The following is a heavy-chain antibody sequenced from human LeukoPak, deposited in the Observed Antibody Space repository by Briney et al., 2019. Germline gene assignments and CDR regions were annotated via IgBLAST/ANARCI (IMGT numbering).Heavy chain of an antibody. CDR2: ISYSGRT. J-gene: IGHJ3*01. CDR3: ARDRSGTYYTFDV. Sequence: KPSETLSLTCSVSGGSIGSSFWNWIRLSPGKGLEWLGYISYSGRTNYSPSLKSRVTISIGTSKNQLSLTLSSVTAADTALYYCARDRSGTYYTFDVWGQGTMVTVSA. V-gene: IGHV4-59*13. CDR1: GGSIGSSF. D-gene: IGHD1-26*01.